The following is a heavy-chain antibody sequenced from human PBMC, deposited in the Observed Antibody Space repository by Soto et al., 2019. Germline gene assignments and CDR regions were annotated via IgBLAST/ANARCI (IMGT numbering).Heavy chain of an antibody. CDR3: ARGEWLHTHQYFPH. J-gene: IGHJ1*01. Sequence: SETLSLTCTVSGGSISSYYWSWIRQPPGKGLEWIGYIYYSGSTNYNPSLKSRVTISVGTSKNQFSLKLSSVTAADTAVYYCARGEWLHTHQYFPHWGQGTLVTVSS. CDR1: GGSISSYY. CDR2: IYYSGST. D-gene: IGHD5-18*01. V-gene: IGHV4-59*01.